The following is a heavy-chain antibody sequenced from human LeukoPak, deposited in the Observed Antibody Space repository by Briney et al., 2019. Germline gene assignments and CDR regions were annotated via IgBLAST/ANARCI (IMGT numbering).Heavy chain of an antibody. CDR2: ISGSGGST. J-gene: IGHJ6*03. V-gene: IGHV3-23*01. CDR3: ARKGYSYVPGYYYYYMDV. CDR1: GFTFSSYA. Sequence: GGSLRLSCAASGFTFSSYAMSWVRRAPGKGLEWVSAISGSGGSTYYADSVKGRFTISRDNSKNTLYLQMSSLRAEDTAVYYCARKGYSYVPGYYYYYMDVWGKGTTVTVSS. D-gene: IGHD5-18*01.